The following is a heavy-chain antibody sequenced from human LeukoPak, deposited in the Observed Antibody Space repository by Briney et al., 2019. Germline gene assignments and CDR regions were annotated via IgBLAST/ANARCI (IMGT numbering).Heavy chain of an antibody. CDR3: ATRLKQQLVPSNWFDP. V-gene: IGHV1-24*01. D-gene: IGHD6-13*01. J-gene: IGHJ5*02. Sequence: GASVKVSCKVSGYTLTELSMHWVRQAPGKGLEWMGGFDPEDGETIYAQKFQGRVTMTEDTSTDTAYVELSSLRSEDTAVYYCATRLKQQLVPSNWFDPWGQGTLVTVSS. CDR2: FDPEDGET. CDR1: GYTLTELS.